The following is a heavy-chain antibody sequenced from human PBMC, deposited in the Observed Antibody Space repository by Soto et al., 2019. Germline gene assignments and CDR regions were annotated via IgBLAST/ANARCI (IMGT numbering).Heavy chain of an antibody. J-gene: IGHJ4*02. CDR1: GYTLPELS. Sequence: GASVQVSCKVSGYTLPELSMHWVRQAPGKGLEWMGGFDPEDGETIYAQKFQGRVTMTEDTSTDTAYMELSSLRSEDTAVYYCATSLRITIFGVVTAGFDYWGQGTLVTVSS. CDR3: ATSLRITIFGVVTAGFDY. V-gene: IGHV1-24*01. D-gene: IGHD3-3*01. CDR2: FDPEDGET.